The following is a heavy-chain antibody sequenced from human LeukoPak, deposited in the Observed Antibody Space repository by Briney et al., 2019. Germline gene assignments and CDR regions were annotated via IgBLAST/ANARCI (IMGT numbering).Heavy chain of an antibody. V-gene: IGHV3-30*03. CDR3: ATLRYGSGSYYADY. D-gene: IGHD3-10*01. CDR1: GFTFRNYG. J-gene: IGHJ4*02. CDR2: ISYDGSNK. Sequence: PGGSLRLSCATSGFTFRNYGMHWVRQAPGKGLEWVSIISYDGSNKYYADSVKGRFTISRDNSMSTLYLQMNSLRTEDTAIYFCATLRYGSGSYYADYWGQGAQVTVSS.